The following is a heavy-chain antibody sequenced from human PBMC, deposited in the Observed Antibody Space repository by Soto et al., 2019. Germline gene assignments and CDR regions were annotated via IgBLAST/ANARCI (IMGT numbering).Heavy chain of an antibody. J-gene: IGHJ1*01. CDR1: GFTFSNYA. D-gene: IGHD4-17*01. CDR2: TSDDGSNK. Sequence: QVQLEESGGGVVQPGRSLRLSCAASGFTFSNYAMHWVRQAPGKGLEWVAITSDDGSNKYYADSVKGRFTMPRDTSKNTLYLQMNSLRPEDTAVYYCARDHYSDYPGNLQRWGQGTLVTVSS. CDR3: ARDHYSDYPGNLQR. V-gene: IGHV3-30-3*01.